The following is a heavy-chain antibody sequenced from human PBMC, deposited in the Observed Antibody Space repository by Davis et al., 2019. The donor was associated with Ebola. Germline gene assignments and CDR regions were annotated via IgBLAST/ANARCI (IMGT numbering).Heavy chain of an antibody. V-gene: IGHV3-53*01. CDR3: ARTSTVATWKPFDY. CDR1: GFAVSADY. CDR2: IFYGDTT. D-gene: IGHD4-17*01. J-gene: IGHJ4*02. Sequence: PGGSLRLSCAASGFAVSADYMSWVRQAPGTGLEWVSVIFYGDTTSYADSVKGRFTIFRDNSKNTLYLQMHSLRVEDTAINFWARTSTVATWKPFDYWGQGTLVTVSS.